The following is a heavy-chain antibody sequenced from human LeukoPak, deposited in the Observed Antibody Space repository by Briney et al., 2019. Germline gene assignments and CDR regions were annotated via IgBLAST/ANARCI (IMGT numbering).Heavy chain of an antibody. J-gene: IGHJ6*02. Sequence: GGSLRLSCAASGFTFSSYEMNWVRQAPGKGLEWVSYISSSGSTIYYADSVKGRFTISRDNAKNSLYLQMNSLRAEDTAVYYCARDFRAFEYYYGMDVCGQGTTVTVSS. CDR1: GFTFSSYE. CDR3: ARDFRAFEYYYGMDV. V-gene: IGHV3-48*03. CDR2: ISSSGSTI.